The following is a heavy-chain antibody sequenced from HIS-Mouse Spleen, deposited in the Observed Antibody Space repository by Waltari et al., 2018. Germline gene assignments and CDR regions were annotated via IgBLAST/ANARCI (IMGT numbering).Heavy chain of an antibody. CDR2: IYYSGST. D-gene: IGHD3-3*01. CDR3: ARAPTGFLEWFDAFDI. Sequence: QLQLQESGPGLVKPSETLSLTCTVSGAPIRSSSYYWGWIRKPPGTGLEWIGSIYYSGSTYYNPSLKSRVTISVDTSKNQFSLKLSSVTAADTAVYYCARAPTGFLEWFDAFDIWGQGTMVTVSS. V-gene: IGHV4-39*07. J-gene: IGHJ3*02. CDR1: GAPIRSSSYY.